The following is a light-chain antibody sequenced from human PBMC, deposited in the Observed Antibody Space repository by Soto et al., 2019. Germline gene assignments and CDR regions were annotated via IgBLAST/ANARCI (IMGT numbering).Light chain of an antibody. CDR2: DAS. CDR1: QSVSNN. V-gene: IGKV3-11*01. CDR3: QQRSNWPIT. J-gene: IGKJ5*01. Sequence: EIVLTQSPATLSVSPGERATLSCMARQSVSNNLAWYQQKPGQAPRLLIYDASNRATGIPARFSGSGSGTDFTLTISSLEPEDFAVYYCQQRSNWPITFGQGTRLEIK.